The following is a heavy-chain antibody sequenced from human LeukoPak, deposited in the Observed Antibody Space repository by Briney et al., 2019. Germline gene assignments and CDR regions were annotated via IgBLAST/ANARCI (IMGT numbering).Heavy chain of an antibody. CDR3: VYGSGSYYFFDY. Sequence: GASVKVSCKASGGTFSSYDISWVRQAPGQGLEWMGRIIPTLGIAKYAQKFQGRVTITANESTSTAYMELSSLRSEDTAVYYCVYGSGSYYFFDYWGQGTLVTVSS. CDR2: IIPTLGIA. J-gene: IGHJ4*02. D-gene: IGHD3-10*01. V-gene: IGHV1-69*04. CDR1: GGTFSSYD.